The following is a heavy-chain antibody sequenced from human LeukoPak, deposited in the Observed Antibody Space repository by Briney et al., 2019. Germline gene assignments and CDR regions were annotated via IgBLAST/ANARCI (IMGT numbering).Heavy chain of an antibody. J-gene: IGHJ4*02. D-gene: IGHD2-15*01. CDR2: ISGSGGST. V-gene: IGHV3-23*01. Sequence: QPGGSLRLSCAASGFTFSSYAMSWVRQAPGKGLEWVSAISGSGGSTYCADSVKGRFTISRDNSKNTLYLQMNSLRAEDTAVYYCAKDQDISVAALMADYWGQGTLVTVSS. CDR3: AKDQDISVAALMADY. CDR1: GFTFSSYA.